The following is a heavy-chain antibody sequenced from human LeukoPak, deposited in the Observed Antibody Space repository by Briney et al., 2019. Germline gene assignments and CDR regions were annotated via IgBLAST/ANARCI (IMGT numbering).Heavy chain of an antibody. CDR1: GFTFSSHN. D-gene: IGHD6-13*01. V-gene: IGHV3-48*01. CDR2: ISSGSSVK. J-gene: IGHJ6*02. CDR3: ATSSTPYRSSNSYYYGMDF. Sequence: GGSLRLSCAASGFTFSSHNMNWVRQAPGKGLEWVSYISSGSSVKYYADSVEGRFTISRDNAKNSLYLQMNSLRAEDTAVYYRATSSTPYRSSNSYYYGMDFWGQGTTVTVSS.